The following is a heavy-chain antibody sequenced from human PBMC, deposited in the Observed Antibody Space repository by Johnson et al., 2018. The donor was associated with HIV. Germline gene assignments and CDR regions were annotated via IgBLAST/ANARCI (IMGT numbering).Heavy chain of an antibody. Sequence: GGGLVKPGGSLRLSCAASGFTFSSYAMHWVRQAPGKGLEYVSAISSNGGSTYYANSVKGRFTISRDNSKNTLYLQMGSLRAEDMAVYYCARRGDRDAFDIWGQGTMVTVSS. J-gene: IGHJ3*02. CDR3: ARRGDRDAFDI. CDR2: ISSNGGST. CDR1: GFTFSSYA. V-gene: IGHV3-64*01. D-gene: IGHD4-17*01.